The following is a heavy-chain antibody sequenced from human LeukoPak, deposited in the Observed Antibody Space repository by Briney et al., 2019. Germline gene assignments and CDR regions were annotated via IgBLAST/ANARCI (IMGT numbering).Heavy chain of an antibody. CDR1: GYSISSGYY. V-gene: IGHV4-38-2*02. CDR3: ASAAVEMATIYYYFDY. CDR2: IYHSGST. D-gene: IGHD5-24*01. J-gene: IGHJ4*02. Sequence: PSETLSLTCTVSGYSISSGYYWGWIRQPPGKGLEWIGIIYHSGSTYYNPSLKSRVTISVDTSKNQFSLKLSSVTAADTAVYYCASAAVEMATIYYYFDYWGQGTLVTVSS.